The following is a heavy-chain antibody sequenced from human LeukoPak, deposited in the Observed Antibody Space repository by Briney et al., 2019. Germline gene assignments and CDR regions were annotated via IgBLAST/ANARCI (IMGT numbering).Heavy chain of an antibody. Sequence: ASVKVSCKASGYTFTGYYMHWVRQAPGQGLEWMGWINPNSGGTNYAQKFQGRVTMTRDTSISTAYMELSRLRSDDTAVYYCARDRVVVVPAAIDVRFDPWGQGTLVTVSS. CDR3: ARDRVVVVPAAIDVRFDP. CDR2: INPNSGGT. J-gene: IGHJ5*02. V-gene: IGHV1-2*02. D-gene: IGHD2-2*01. CDR1: GYTFTGYY.